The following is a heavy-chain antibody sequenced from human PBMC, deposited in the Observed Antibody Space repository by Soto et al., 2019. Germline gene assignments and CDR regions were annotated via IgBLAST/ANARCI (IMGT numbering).Heavy chain of an antibody. V-gene: IGHV2-5*01. CDR2: IYWNDDK. CDR3: ARSIWGSYRRSPFDY. CDR1: GFSLSTSGVG. D-gene: IGHD3-16*02. Sequence: QITLKESGPTLVQPTQTLTLTCTFSGFSLSTSGVGVGWIRQPPGKALEWLALIYWNDDKRYSPSLKSRLTITKDTSKNQVVLTMTNMDPVDTATYYCARSIWGSYRRSPFDYWGQGTLVTVSS. J-gene: IGHJ4*02.